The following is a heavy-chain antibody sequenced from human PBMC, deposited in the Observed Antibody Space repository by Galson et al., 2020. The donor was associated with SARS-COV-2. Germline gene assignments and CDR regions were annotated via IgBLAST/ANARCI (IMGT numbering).Heavy chain of an antibody. V-gene: IGHV4-38-2*01. Sequence: SETLSLTCAASGYSISSGYHWGWIRQPPGKGLECIGSTYHSGNTYYNPSLESRVTISVDTSKNQFSLKLSSVTAADTAVYYCARGNEFRPYSAFNNWGQGTLVTVSS. CDR2: TYHSGNT. J-gene: IGHJ4*02. CDR1: GYSISSGYH. CDR3: ARGNEFRPYSAFNN. D-gene: IGHD1-26*01.